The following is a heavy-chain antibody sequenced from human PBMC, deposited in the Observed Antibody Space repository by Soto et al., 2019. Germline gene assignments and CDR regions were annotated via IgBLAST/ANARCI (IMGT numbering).Heavy chain of an antibody. Sequence: QLQLQESGPGLVKPSETLSLTCTVSGGSISSSSYYWGWIRQPPGKGLEWIGSIYYSGSTYYNPSLKSRVTISVDTSKNQFSLKLSSVTADTAVYYCYDSSSWFWGQGTLVTVSS. CDR3: YDSSSWF. D-gene: IGHD6-13*01. V-gene: IGHV4-39*01. CDR2: IYYSGST. J-gene: IGHJ4*02. CDR1: GGSISSSSYY.